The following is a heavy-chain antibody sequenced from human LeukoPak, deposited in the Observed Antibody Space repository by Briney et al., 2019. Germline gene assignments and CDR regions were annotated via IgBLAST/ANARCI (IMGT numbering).Heavy chain of an antibody. CDR1: GYIFTSYG. D-gene: IGHD6-13*01. CDR3: ARDNQLGVRSYFDY. J-gene: IGHJ4*02. V-gene: IGHV1-18*01. CDR2: ISAYNGNT. Sequence: GASVTVSCKASGYIFTSYGISWVRQAPGQGLEWMGWISAYNGNTNYAQKLQGRVTMTTDTSTSTGYMELRSLRSDDTAVYYCARDNQLGVRSYFDYWGQGTLVTVSS.